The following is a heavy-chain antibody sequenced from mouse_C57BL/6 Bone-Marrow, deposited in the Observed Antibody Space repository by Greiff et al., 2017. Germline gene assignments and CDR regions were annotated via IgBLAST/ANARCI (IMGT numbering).Heavy chain of an antibody. V-gene: IGHV5-17*01. CDR1: GFTFSDYG. Sequence: EVQLVESGGGLVKPGGSLKLSCAASGFTFSDYGMHWVRQAPEKGLEWVAYISSGSSTIYYGDTVKGRFTISRDNAKNTLFLQMTSLRAEDTAMYYCARGGVTRYYYAMDYWGQGTSVTVSS. J-gene: IGHJ4*01. CDR3: ARGGVTRYYYAMDY. CDR2: ISSGSSTI. D-gene: IGHD2-5*01.